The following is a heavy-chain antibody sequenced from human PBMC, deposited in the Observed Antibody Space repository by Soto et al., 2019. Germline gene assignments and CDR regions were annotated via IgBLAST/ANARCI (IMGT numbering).Heavy chain of an antibody. D-gene: IGHD3-10*01. J-gene: IGHJ6*02. CDR1: GFTFSSYD. Sequence: GGSLRLSCAASGFTFSSYDMHWVRQATGKGLEWVSAIGTAGDTYYPGSVKGRFTISRENAKNSLYLQMNSLRAGDTAVYYCARDRYYGSGSYLYYYGMDVWGQGTTVTVSS. V-gene: IGHV3-13*01. CDR3: ARDRYYGSGSYLYYYGMDV. CDR2: IGTAGDT.